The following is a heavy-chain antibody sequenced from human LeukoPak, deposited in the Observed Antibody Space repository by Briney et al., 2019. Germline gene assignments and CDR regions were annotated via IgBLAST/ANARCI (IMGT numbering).Heavy chain of an antibody. J-gene: IGHJ4*02. V-gene: IGHV3-23*01. CDR2: ISGSGDST. Sequence: PGGSLRLSCAASGFTFSSYAMTWVRQAPGKGLEWVSAISGSGDSTYFADSVKGRFTISRDNSKNTLYLQMNSLRAEDTAVYYCAKAVWWLQYDYWGQGTLVTVSS. D-gene: IGHD5-24*01. CDR3: AKAVWWLQYDY. CDR1: GFTFSSYA.